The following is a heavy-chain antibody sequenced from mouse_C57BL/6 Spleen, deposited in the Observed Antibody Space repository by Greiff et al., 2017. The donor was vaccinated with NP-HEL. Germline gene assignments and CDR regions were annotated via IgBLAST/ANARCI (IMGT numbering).Heavy chain of an antibody. J-gene: IGHJ4*01. D-gene: IGHD2-4*01. CDR2: IYPYNGVS. Sequence: VQLQQSGPELVKPGASVKISCKASGYSFTGYYMHWVKQSHGNILDWIGYIYPYNGVSSYNQKFKGKATLTVDKSSSTAYMELRSLTSEDSAVYYCARRPYDYDEDYAMDYWGQGTSVTVSS. CDR3: ARRPYDYDEDYAMDY. V-gene: IGHV1-31*01. CDR1: GYSFTGYY.